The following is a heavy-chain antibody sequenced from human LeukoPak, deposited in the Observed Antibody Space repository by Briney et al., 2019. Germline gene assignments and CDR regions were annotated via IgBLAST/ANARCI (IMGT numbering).Heavy chain of an antibody. D-gene: IGHD6-19*01. CDR1: GGSISSGDYY. V-gene: IGHV4-30-4*01. Sequence: SETLSLTCTVSGGSISSGDYYWSWIRQPPGKGLEWMGYIYYSGSTYYNPSLKTRVPISVDTSKNQFSLKLSSVTAADTAVYYCVFGGAGSDAFDIWGQGTMVTVSS. J-gene: IGHJ3*02. CDR3: VFGGAGSDAFDI. CDR2: IYYSGST.